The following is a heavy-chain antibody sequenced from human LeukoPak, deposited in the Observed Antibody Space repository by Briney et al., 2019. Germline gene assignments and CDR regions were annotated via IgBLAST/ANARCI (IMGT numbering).Heavy chain of an antibody. CDR2: IKQDGSDK. V-gene: IGHV3-7*01. CDR3: ARVLPVASRDY. D-gene: IGHD2-2*01. J-gene: IGHJ4*02. CDR1: GFTFSTYW. Sequence: GGSLRLSCAASGFTFSTYWMSWVRQAPVKGLEWVANIKQDGSDKFYVDSVKGRFTISRDNAKNSMYLQMNSLRAEDTAIYYCARVLPVASRDYWGQGTLVTVSS.